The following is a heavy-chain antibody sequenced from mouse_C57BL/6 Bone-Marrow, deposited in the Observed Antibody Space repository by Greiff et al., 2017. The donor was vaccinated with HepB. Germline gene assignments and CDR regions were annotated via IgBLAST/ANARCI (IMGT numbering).Heavy chain of an antibody. Sequence: VQLQQSGAELAKPGASVKLSCKASGYTFTSYWMHWVKQRPGQGLEWIGYINPSSGYTKYNQKFKDKATLTADKSSSTAYMQLSSLTSEDAAVYYCTKRDGNYYAMDYWGQGTSVTVSS. CDR2: INPSSGYT. J-gene: IGHJ4*01. CDR1: GYTFTSYW. CDR3: TKRDGNYYAMDY. D-gene: IGHD2-1*01. V-gene: IGHV1-7*01.